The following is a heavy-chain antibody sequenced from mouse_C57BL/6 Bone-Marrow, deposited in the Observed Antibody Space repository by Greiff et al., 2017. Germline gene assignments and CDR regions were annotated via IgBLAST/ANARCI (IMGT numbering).Heavy chain of an antibody. V-gene: IGHV5-6*02. J-gene: IGHJ3*01. CDR1: GFTFSSYG. CDR2: ISSGGSYT. D-gene: IGHD1-1*01. Sequence: EVKLMESGGDLVKPGGSLKLSCAASGFTFSSYGMSWVRQTPDKRLEWVATISSGGSYTYYPDSVKGRFTISRDNAKNTLYLQMSSLKSEDTAMYYCARRGYGPWFAYWGQGTLVTVSA. CDR3: ARRGYGPWFAY.